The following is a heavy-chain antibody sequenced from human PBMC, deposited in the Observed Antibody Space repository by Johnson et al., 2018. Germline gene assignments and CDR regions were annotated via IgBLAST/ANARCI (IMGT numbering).Heavy chain of an antibody. Sequence: VQLQESGGGSVQPGGSLRLSCAASGISFSNNWMHWVRQAPGKGLVWVSQINSDGSGTNYADFVQGRFTISRDNAEKTVYLQMNSLGADDTAVYYCARDMGYSMDVWGQGATVTVSS. V-gene: IGHV3-74*01. CDR2: INSDGSGT. J-gene: IGHJ6*02. CDR1: GISFSNNW. D-gene: IGHD2-15*01. CDR3: ARDMGYSMDV.